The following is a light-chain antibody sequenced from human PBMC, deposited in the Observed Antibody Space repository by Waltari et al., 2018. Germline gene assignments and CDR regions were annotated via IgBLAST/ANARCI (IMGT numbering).Light chain of an antibody. CDR1: QSIVDA. Sequence: VLTQSPATLSLSPGDRAALSCRASQSIVDAIAWYQQRPGQTPRILIYDASNRAPGIPASFSGSGSGTDFTLTISSLEPEDFAVYYCQQRRNWPLSFGQGTRLEIK. CDR3: QQRRNWPLS. V-gene: IGKV3-11*01. CDR2: DAS. J-gene: IGKJ5*01.